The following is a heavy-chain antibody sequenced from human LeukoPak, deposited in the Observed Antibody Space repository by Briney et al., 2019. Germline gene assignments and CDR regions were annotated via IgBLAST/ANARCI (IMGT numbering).Heavy chain of an antibody. CDR3: AREWSHDAFDI. CDR1: GFTFSSYA. Sequence: PGGSLRLSCAASGFTFSSYAMHWVRQAPGKGLEWVAVISYDGSNKYYADSVKGRFTISRDNSKNTLYLQMNSLRAEDTAVYYCAREWSHDAFDIWGQGTMVTVSS. V-gene: IGHV3-30-3*01. D-gene: IGHD3-3*01. CDR2: ISYDGSNK. J-gene: IGHJ3*02.